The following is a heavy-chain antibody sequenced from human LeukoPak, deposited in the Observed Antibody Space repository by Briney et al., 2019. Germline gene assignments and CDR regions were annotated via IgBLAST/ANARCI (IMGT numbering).Heavy chain of an antibody. D-gene: IGHD3-22*01. CDR2: ISGSGGST. CDR3: AKDNAYYYDSSGYYYLDYFDY. V-gene: IGHV3-23*01. CDR1: GFTFSNYG. Sequence: GGSLRLSCAASGFTFSNYGMSWVRQAPGKGLEWVSSISGSGGSTYHADSVKGRFTISRDNSKNTLYLQMNSLRAEDTAVYYCAKDNAYYYDSSGYYYLDYFDYWGQGTLVTVSS. J-gene: IGHJ4*02.